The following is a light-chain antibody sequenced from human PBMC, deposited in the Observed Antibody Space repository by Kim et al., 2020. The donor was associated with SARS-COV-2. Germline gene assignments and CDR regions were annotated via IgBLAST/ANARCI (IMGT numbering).Light chain of an antibody. Sequence: QSCTLSCSGTSGDGVVHKFDDWYYQHPCKAPKRMIYDVSNRPSGVSKRCCGSKSGNTAALTISGLKADDEADDYCSSDTSSSTWVFGGGTQRTVL. CDR3: SSDTSSSTWV. V-gene: IGLV2-14*03. CDR1: SGDGVVHKF. J-gene: IGLJ3*02. CDR2: DVS.